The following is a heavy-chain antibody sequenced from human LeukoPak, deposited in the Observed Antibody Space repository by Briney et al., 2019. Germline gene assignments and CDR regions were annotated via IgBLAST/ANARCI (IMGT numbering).Heavy chain of an antibody. V-gene: IGHV4-39*07. CDR1: GGSISSGSYY. CDR2: IYYSGST. D-gene: IGHD5-12*01. J-gene: IGHJ4*02. Sequence: PSETLSLTCTVSGGSISSGSYYWGWIRQPPGKGLEWIGSIYYSGSTYYNPSLKSRVTISVDTSKNQFSLKLSSVTAADTAVYYCARAVGPFDIYSGYGHFDYWGQGTLVTVSS. CDR3: ARAVGPFDIYSGYGHFDY.